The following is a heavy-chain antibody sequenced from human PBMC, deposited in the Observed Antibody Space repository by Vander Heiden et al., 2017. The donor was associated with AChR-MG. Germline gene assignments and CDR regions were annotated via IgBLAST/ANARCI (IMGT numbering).Heavy chain of an antibody. J-gene: IGHJ5*02. CDR2: IYYSGST. CDR1: GGSISSSSYY. CDR3: ARPITGSSKEGNWFDP. D-gene: IGHD1-20*01. Sequence: QLQLQESGPGLVKPSETLSLTCTVSGGSISSSSYYWGWVRQPPGKGLEWIGSIYYSGSTYYNPSLKSRVTISVDTSKNQFSLKLSSVTAADTAVYYCARPITGSSKEGNWFDPWGQGTLVTVSS. V-gene: IGHV4-39*01.